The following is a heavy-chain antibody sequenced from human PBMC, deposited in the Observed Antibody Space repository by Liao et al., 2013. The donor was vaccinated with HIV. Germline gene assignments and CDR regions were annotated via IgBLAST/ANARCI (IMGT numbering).Heavy chain of an antibody. Sequence: QVQLQESGPGLVKPSETLSLTCTVSDGSISRYFWSWIRQPAGKGLEWIGHFYSRGTTNYNPSLKSRVTISVDTSKNQFSLNLSSVTAADTAVYYCARDCSGGSCYFKHAFDIWGQGTWSPSLQ. D-gene: IGHD2-15*01. V-gene: IGHV4-4*07. CDR2: FYSRGTT. CDR1: DGSISRYF. CDR3: ARDCSGGSCYFKHAFDI. J-gene: IGHJ3*02.